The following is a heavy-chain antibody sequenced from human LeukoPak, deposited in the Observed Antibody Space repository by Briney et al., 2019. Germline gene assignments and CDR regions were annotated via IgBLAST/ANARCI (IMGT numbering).Heavy chain of an antibody. J-gene: IGHJ5*02. D-gene: IGHD3-16*01. V-gene: IGHV4-39*01. Sequence: SETLSLTCTVSGGSISSGSYYWGWIRQPPGKGLEWIGSIYYSGITHYKPSLKSRVTISADTSKNQFSLKLSSVTAADTAVYYCARRGDPWSQGTLVTVSS. CDR1: GGSISSGSYY. CDR3: ARRGDP. CDR2: IYYSGIT.